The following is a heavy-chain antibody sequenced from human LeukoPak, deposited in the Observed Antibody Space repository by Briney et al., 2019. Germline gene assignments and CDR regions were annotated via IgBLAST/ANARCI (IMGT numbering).Heavy chain of an antibody. CDR3: ARTTSFTASGYDY. J-gene: IGHJ4*02. Sequence: ASVTVSCKASVYTFTNYHITWVRQATGQGLEWMGWMNPNNGDSGYAQKFQGRVTITRDTSISTSYMELRSLRSDDTAVYFCARTTSFTASGYDYWGQGTLVTVSS. CDR2: MNPNNGDS. CDR1: VYTFTNYH. V-gene: IGHV1-8*03. D-gene: IGHD6-25*01.